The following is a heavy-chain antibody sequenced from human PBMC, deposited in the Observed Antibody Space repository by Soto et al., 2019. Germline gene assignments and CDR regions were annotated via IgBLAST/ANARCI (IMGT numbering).Heavy chain of an antibody. V-gene: IGHV4-30-4*01. CDR1: SGSISSADYY. Sequence: VQLQESGPGLVKPSQTLSLTCTVSSGSISSADYYWSWIRQPPGKGLEWIGYIYYTGSAYYNPSLKSRVTVSGDTSKNQFSLKVTSVTAADTAVYYCASGGSSNWFDPWGQGTLVTVSS. CDR2: IYYTGSA. CDR3: ASGGSSNWFDP. J-gene: IGHJ5*02. D-gene: IGHD1-26*01.